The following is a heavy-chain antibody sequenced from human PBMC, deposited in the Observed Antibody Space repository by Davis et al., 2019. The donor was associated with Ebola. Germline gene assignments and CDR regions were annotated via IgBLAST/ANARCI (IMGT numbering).Heavy chain of an antibody. CDR3: AKDYRELGDSSGYYDY. Sequence: GGSLRLSCAASGFTFSSYEMNWVRQAPGKGLEWVSSISSSSSYIYYADSVKGRFTISRDNSKNTLYLQMNSLRAEDTAVYYCAKDYRELGDSSGYYDYWGQGTLVTVSS. J-gene: IGHJ4*02. V-gene: IGHV3-21*01. CDR2: ISSSSSYI. D-gene: IGHD3-22*01. CDR1: GFTFSSYE.